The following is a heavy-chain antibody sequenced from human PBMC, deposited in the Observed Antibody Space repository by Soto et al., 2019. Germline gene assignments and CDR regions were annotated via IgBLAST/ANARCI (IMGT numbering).Heavy chain of an antibody. D-gene: IGHD2-15*01. Sequence: QITLKESGPTLVKPTQTLTLTCTFSGFSLSTSGVGVGWIRQPPGKALEWLALIYWNDDKRYSPSLKSRLTITKDTSKNQVVLTMTNMDPVDTATYYCAHRRGLGYCSGGSCYVWFDPWGQGTLVTVSS. CDR3: AHRRGLGYCSGGSCYVWFDP. CDR1: GFSLSTSGVG. CDR2: IYWNDDK. J-gene: IGHJ5*02. V-gene: IGHV2-5*01.